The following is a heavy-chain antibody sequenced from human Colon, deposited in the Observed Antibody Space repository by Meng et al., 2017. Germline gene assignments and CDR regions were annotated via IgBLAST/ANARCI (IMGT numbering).Heavy chain of an antibody. CDR2: IDHRGSA. CDR1: GASVSVNSY. D-gene: IGHD4-23*01. Sequence: MQLQESGPGLVERSGTLSLVCSFSGASVSVNSYWSWVRQPPGRGLEWIGQIDHRGSAYYRPSLNSRVTMSLDKSRNQFSLRLTSVTAADTAVYYCARHGGYYQDFWGQGTLVTVSS. V-gene: IGHV4-4*02. J-gene: IGHJ4*02. CDR3: ARHGGYYQDF.